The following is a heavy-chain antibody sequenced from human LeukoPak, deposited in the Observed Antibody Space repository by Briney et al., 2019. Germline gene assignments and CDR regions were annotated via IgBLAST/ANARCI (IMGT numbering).Heavy chain of an antibody. Sequence: SETLSLTCTVSGGSISSYYWSWIRQPPGKGLEWIGYIYYSGSTNYNPSLKSRVTISVDTSKNQFSLKLSSVTAADTAVYYCARHTAVAGRRGCFDPWGQETLDTVSS. CDR1: GGSISSYY. D-gene: IGHD6-19*01. CDR2: IYYSGST. J-gene: IGHJ5*02. CDR3: ARHTAVAGRRGCFDP. V-gene: IGHV4-59*08.